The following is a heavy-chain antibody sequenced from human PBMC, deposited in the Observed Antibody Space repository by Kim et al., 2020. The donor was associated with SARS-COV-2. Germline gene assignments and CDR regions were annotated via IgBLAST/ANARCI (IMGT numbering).Heavy chain of an antibody. J-gene: IGHJ3*02. CDR3: AIMGGHWGSYRRDAFDI. CDR2: IWYDGSNK. CDR1: GFTFSSYG. V-gene: IGHV3-33*01. D-gene: IGHD3-16*02. Sequence: GGSLRLSCAASGFTFSSYGMHWVRQAPGKGLEWVAVIWYDGSNKYYADSVKGRFTISRDNSKNTLYLQMNSLRAEDTAVYYCAIMGGHWGSYRRDAFDIWGQGTMVTVSS.